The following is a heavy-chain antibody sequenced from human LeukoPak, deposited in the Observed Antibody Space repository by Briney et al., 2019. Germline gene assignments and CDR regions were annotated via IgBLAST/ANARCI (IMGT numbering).Heavy chain of an antibody. Sequence: SQTLSLTCTVSGGSISSGGYYWSWIRQHPGKGLEWIGYIYYSGSTYYNPSLKSRVTISVDTSKNQFSLKLSSMTAADTAVYYCARGYDSFFDYWGQGTLVTVSS. CDR1: GGSISSGGYY. CDR2: IYYSGST. V-gene: IGHV4-31*03. CDR3: ARGYDSFFDY. D-gene: IGHD3-22*01. J-gene: IGHJ4*02.